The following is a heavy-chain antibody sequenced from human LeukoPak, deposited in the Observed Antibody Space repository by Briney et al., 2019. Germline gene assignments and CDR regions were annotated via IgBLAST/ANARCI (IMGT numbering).Heavy chain of an antibody. Sequence: SETLSPTCTVSGGSISSSSYYWGWIRQPPGKGLGWIGSIYYSGSTYYNPSLKSRVTISVDTSKNQFSLKLSSVTAADPAVYYCARTGLRWSFDLWGRGTLVTVSS. V-gene: IGHV4-39*01. D-gene: IGHD5-12*01. CDR1: GGSISSSSYY. J-gene: IGHJ2*01. CDR3: ARTGLRWSFDL. CDR2: IYYSGST.